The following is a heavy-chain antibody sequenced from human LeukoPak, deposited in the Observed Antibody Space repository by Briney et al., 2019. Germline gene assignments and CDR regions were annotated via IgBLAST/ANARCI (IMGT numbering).Heavy chain of an antibody. Sequence: GASVKVSCKASGYTFISYYMHWVRQAPGQGLEWMGIINPSGGSTSYAQKFQGRVTMTRDMSTSTVYMELSSLRSEDTAVYYCARPLSVYSSSWYEIDYWGQGTLVTVSS. CDR2: INPSGGST. D-gene: IGHD6-13*01. CDR1: GYTFISYY. J-gene: IGHJ4*02. CDR3: ARPLSVYSSSWYEIDY. V-gene: IGHV1-46*01.